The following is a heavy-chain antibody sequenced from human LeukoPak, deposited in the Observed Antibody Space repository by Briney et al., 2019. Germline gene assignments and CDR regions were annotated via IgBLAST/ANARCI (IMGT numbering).Heavy chain of an antibody. J-gene: IGHJ4*02. Sequence: GGSLRLSCAASGFTFSSHSMNWVRQAPGKGLERVSYISSSSSTIYYADSVKGRFTISRDNAKNSLYLQMNSLRAEDTAVYYCARGAYYYEDWGQGTLVTVSS. CDR3: ARGAYYYED. V-gene: IGHV3-48*01. CDR2: ISSSSSTI. CDR1: GFTFSSHS. D-gene: IGHD3-22*01.